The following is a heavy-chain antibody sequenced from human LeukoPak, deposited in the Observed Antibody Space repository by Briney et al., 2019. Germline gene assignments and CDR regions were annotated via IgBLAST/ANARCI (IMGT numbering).Heavy chain of an antibody. Sequence: GGSLRLSCAASGFTFSSYWMNWVRQAPGKGLVWVSRIASDGSSTTYADSVKGRFSISRDNAKNTLYLQMNSLRVEDTAVYYCSRGWPHGNDYWGQGTLVTVSS. V-gene: IGHV3-74*01. J-gene: IGHJ4*02. CDR2: IASDGSST. D-gene: IGHD4-23*01. CDR3: SRGWPHGNDY. CDR1: GFTFSSYW.